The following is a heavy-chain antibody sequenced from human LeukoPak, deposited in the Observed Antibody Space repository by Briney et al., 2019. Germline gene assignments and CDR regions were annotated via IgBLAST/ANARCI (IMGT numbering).Heavy chain of an antibody. CDR1: GFTVSNNY. J-gene: IGHJ4*02. CDR2: IYRGSST. Sequence: GGSLRLSCAASGFTVSNNYMSWVRQAPGKGLEWVSVIYRGSSTYYADSVKGRFTISRDNSKNTLYLQMNSLRAEDTAVYYCTTAGGSYPDYWGQGTLVTVSS. CDR3: TTAGGSYPDY. V-gene: IGHV3-66*01. D-gene: IGHD1-26*01.